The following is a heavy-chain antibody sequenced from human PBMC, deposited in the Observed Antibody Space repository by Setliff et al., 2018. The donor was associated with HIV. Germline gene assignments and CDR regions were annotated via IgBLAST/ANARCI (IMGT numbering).Heavy chain of an antibody. D-gene: IGHD1-26*01. J-gene: IGHJ4*02. V-gene: IGHV1-46*01. Sequence: GASVKVSCKASGYTFTNSFIHWVRQAPGQGLEWMGIINPSDGATTYAQRFEGGVTMTSDTSTNTVYMELSSLRSEDTAVYICATSVATFDSVDYWGQGTLVTVSS. CDR3: ATSVATFDSVDY. CDR2: INPSDGAT. CDR1: GYTFTNSF.